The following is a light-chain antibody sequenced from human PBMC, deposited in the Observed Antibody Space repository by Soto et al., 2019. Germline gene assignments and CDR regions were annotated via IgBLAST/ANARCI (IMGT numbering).Light chain of an antibody. J-gene: IGLJ1*01. V-gene: IGLV2-14*01. Sequence: QSALTQPASVSGTPGQSITISCTGSNTDVGIYDFVSWYQHQPGKAPKLIVSEVNHRPSGVSNRFSGSKSGNTSSLTISGRHAEDEADYYCISYTSDDGRYVFGTGTKLTVL. CDR2: EVN. CDR3: ISYTSDDGRYV. CDR1: NTDVGIYDF.